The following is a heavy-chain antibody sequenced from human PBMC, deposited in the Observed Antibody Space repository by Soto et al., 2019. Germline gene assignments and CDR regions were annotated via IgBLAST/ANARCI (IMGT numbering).Heavy chain of an antibody. J-gene: IGHJ6*03. CDR2: INSDGSST. CDR3: ARVAPRIYDILPMLYMDV. D-gene: IGHD3-9*01. V-gene: IGHV3-74*01. Sequence: GGSLRLSCAASGFTFSSYWMHWVRQAPGKGLVWVSRINSDGSSTSYADSVKGRFTISRDNAKNTLYLQMNSLRAEDTAVYYCARVAPRIYDILPMLYMDVWGKGTTVTVSS. CDR1: GFTFSSYW.